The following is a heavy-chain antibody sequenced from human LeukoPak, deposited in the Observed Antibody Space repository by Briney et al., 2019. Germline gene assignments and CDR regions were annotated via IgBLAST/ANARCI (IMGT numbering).Heavy chain of an antibody. CDR1: GGTFSSYA. D-gene: IGHD4-11*01. J-gene: IGHJ3*02. V-gene: IGHV1-69*06. CDR3: VLYRVDAFDI. Sequence: SVKVSCKASGGTFSSYAISWVRQAPGQGLEWMGGIIPIFGTANYAQKFRGRVTITADKSTSTAYMELSSLRSEDTAVYYCVLYRVDAFDIWGQGTMVTVSS. CDR2: IIPIFGTA.